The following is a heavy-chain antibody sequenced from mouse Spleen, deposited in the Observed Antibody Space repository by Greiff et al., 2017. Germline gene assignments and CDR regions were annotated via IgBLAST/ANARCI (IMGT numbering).Heavy chain of an antibody. CDR1: GFTFSDYG. CDR3: ARRDGYYAWFAY. Sequence: EVKLVESGGGLVQPGGSLKLSCAASGFTFSDYGMAWVRQAPRKGPEWVAFISNLAYSIYYADTVTGRFTISRENAKNTLYLEMSSLRSEDTAMYYCARRDGYYAWFAYWGQGTLVTVSA. V-gene: IGHV5-15*01. D-gene: IGHD2-3*01. CDR2: ISNLAYSI. J-gene: IGHJ3*01.